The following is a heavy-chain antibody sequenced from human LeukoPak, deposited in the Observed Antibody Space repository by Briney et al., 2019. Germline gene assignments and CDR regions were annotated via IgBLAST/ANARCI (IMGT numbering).Heavy chain of an antibody. Sequence: GEALKISCKGSGYSFTTYWIGWGRQLPGKGLEWMGIIYPGDSDTRYSPSFQGQVTISTDKSISTAYLQRSSLKAADTAMYYCARRGPYYYDSSGYHAVDYWGQGTLVPVSS. J-gene: IGHJ4*02. V-gene: IGHV5-51*01. CDR1: GYSFTTYW. CDR2: IYPGDSDT. D-gene: IGHD3-22*01. CDR3: ARRGPYYYDSSGYHAVDY.